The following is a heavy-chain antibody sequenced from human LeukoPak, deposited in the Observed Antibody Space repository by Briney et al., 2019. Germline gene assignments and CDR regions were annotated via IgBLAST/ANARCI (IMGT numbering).Heavy chain of an antibody. D-gene: IGHD1-26*01. J-gene: IGHJ6*03. CDR1: GFSLSTSRMC. V-gene: IGHV2-70*11. CDR3: ARTQKRWDAVFYYYYMDV. Sequence: ESGPTLVNPTQTLTLTCTFSGFSLSTSRMCVSWIRQPPGKALEWLARIHWDDDKYYSTSLKTRLTISKDTSKNQVVLTMTNMDPVDTATYYCARTQKRWDAVFYYYYMDVWGTGTTVTVSS. CDR2: IHWDDDK.